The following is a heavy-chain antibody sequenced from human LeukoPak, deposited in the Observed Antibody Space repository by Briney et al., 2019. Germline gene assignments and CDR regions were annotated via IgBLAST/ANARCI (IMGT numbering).Heavy chain of an antibody. CDR3: AREDTAMVARRNSCYYYGMDV. V-gene: IGHV6-1*01. Sequence: SQTLSLTCAISGDSVSSNSAAWNWIRQSPSRGLEWLGRTYYRSKWYNDYAVSVKSRITINPDTSKNQFSLQLNSVTPEDTAVYYCAREDTAMVARRNSCYYYGMDVWGQGTTVTVSS. CDR2: TYYRSKWYN. D-gene: IGHD5-18*01. J-gene: IGHJ6*02. CDR1: GDSVSSNSAA.